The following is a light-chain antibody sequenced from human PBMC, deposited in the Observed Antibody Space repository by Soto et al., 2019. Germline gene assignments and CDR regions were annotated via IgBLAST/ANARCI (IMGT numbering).Light chain of an antibody. CDR2: KAS. Sequence: DIQMTQSPSTLSASVGDRVTITCRASQSISVWLAWYQQKAGKAPNLLIYKASRLESGVPSRFSGSGSETEFTLTISGLQPGDSATYYCQQLSRYPLTFGGGTKV. V-gene: IGKV1-5*03. J-gene: IGKJ4*01. CDR3: QQLSRYPLT. CDR1: QSISVW.